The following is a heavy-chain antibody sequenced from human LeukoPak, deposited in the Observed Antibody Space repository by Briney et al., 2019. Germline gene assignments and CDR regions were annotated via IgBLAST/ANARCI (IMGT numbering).Heavy chain of an antibody. Sequence: PSETLSLTCTVSGGSISSSSYYWGWIRQPPGKGLEWIGSIYYSGSTYYNPSLKSRVTISVDTSKNQFSLKLSSVTAADTAVYYCARDFCARGGASTFDYWGQGTLVTVSS. CDR1: GGSISSSSYY. CDR2: IYYSGST. CDR3: ARDFCARGGASTFDY. J-gene: IGHJ4*02. V-gene: IGHV4-39*07. D-gene: IGHD3-16*01.